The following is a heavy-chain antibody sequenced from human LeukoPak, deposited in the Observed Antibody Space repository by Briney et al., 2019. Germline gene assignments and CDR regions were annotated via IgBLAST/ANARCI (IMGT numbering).Heavy chain of an antibody. CDR2: VNPNNGDT. V-gene: IGHV1-2*02. CDR1: GYTFNGYY. J-gene: IGHJ5*02. Sequence: ASVKVSCKASGYTFNGYYLHWVRQAPGQGLEWMGWVNPNNGDTNYAEKFEARVTMTRDTSINTAYMELTSLRSDDTAVYYCARDLADDFDSSAINWFDPWGPGTLVTVSS. CDR3: ARDLADDFDSSAINWFDP. D-gene: IGHD3-22*01.